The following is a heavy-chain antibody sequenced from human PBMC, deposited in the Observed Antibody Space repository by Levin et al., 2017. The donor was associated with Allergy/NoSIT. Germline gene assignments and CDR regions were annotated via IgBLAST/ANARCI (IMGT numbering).Heavy chain of an antibody. D-gene: IGHD1-26*01. CDR1: GGSISNYF. CDR2: IYTTGST. CDR3: ARERRGGATFLDY. J-gene: IGHJ4*02. V-gene: IGHV4-4*07. Sequence: SETLSLTCTVSGGSISNYFWSWIRQPAGKGLEWIGRIYTTGSTNYNPSLKSRVTMSVDTSKNQFSLKLSSVTAADTAVYYCARERRGGATFLDYWGQGTLVTVAS.